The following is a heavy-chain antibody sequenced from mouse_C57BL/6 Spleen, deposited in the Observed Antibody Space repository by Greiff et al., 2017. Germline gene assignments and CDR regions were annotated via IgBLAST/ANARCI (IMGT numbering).Heavy chain of an antibody. V-gene: IGHV1-82*01. Sequence: VQLQQSGPELVKPGASVKISCKASGYAFSSSWMNWVKQRPGKGLEWIGRIYPGDGDTNYNGKFKGKATLTADKSSSTAYMQLSSLTSEDSAVYFCANYYGSSWGFAYWGQGTLVTVSA. D-gene: IGHD1-1*01. CDR3: ANYYGSSWGFAY. CDR2: IYPGDGDT. CDR1: GYAFSSSW. J-gene: IGHJ3*01.